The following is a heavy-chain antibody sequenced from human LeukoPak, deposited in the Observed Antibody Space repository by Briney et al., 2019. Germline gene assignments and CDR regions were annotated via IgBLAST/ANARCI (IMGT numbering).Heavy chain of an antibody. CDR1: GFTFSSYA. D-gene: IGHD3-22*01. CDR2: ISSNGGST. CDR3: AREPAYTYYDSAGGPFDY. V-gene: IGHV3-64*04. Sequence: GGSLRLSCSASGFTFSSYAMHWVRQAPGKGLEYVSAISSNGGSTYYADSVKGRFTISRDNSKNTLYLQMNSLRAEDTAVFYCAREPAYTYYDSAGGPFDYWGQGTLVTVSS. J-gene: IGHJ4*02.